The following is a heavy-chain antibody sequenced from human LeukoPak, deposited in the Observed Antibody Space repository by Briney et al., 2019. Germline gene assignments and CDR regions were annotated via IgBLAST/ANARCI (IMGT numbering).Heavy chain of an antibody. V-gene: IGHV4-34*01. CDR1: GGSFSGYY. J-gene: IGHJ6*02. CDR3: ARGYCSSTSCYPSDGMDV. CDR2: INHSGST. Sequence: PSETLSLTCAVYGGSFSGYYWSWIRQPPGKGLEWIGEINHSGSTNYNPSLKGRVTISVDTSKNQFSLKLSSVTAADTAVYYCARGYCSSTSCYPSDGMDVWGQGTTVTVSS. D-gene: IGHD2-2*01.